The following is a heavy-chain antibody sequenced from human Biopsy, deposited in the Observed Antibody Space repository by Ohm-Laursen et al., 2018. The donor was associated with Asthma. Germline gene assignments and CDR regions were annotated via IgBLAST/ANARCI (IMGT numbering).Heavy chain of an antibody. D-gene: IGHD4-17*01. CDR1: GAYIGSRDHH. Sequence: PSETLSLICTVGGAYIGSRDHHWSWIRQSPGTGLEWIGFVFWSGTTHYNRSLERRLSISIDTTRNEFSMTLRSVTAADTAVYFCARVASYGDLYFGIDVWGPGTTVSVS. CDR2: VFWSGTT. J-gene: IGHJ6*02. V-gene: IGHV4-30-4*01. CDR3: ARVASYGDLYFGIDV.